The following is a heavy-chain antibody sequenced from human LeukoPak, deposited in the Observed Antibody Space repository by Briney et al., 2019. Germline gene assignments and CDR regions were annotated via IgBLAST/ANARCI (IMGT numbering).Heavy chain of an antibody. V-gene: IGHV4-31*03. CDR3: ARKNDYGASYYIDI. CDR2: LSYSGRT. J-gene: IGHJ6*03. Sequence: SETLSLTCTVSGGSTSSSSYYWGWIRQSPGKGLEWIGFLSYSGRTNYNPSLKSRLSMSVDTSKNQFSLRLNSVTAADTAVYYCARKNDYGASYYIDIWGKGTAVTVSS. CDR1: GGSTSSSSYY. D-gene: IGHD4-17*01.